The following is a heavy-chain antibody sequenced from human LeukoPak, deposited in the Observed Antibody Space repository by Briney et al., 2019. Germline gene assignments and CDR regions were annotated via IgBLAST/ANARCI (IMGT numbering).Heavy chain of an antibody. V-gene: IGHV3-30*02. CDR2: IRYDGSNK. D-gene: IGHD6-13*01. CDR3: AKDEGIAAAGVAVDY. Sequence: GGSLRLSCAASGFTFSSYAMHWVRQAPGKGLEWVAFIRYDGSNKYYADSVKGRFTISRDNSKNTLYLQMNSLRAEDTAVYYCAKDEGIAAAGVAVDYWGQGTLVTVSS. CDR1: GFTFSSYA. J-gene: IGHJ4*02.